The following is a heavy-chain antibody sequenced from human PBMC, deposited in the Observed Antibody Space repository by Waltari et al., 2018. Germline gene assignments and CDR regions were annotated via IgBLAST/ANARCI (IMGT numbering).Heavy chain of an antibody. Sequence: QVQLQQWGAGLFKPSEPLSLTCAVCGGSFSVYYWSGIRLPPGRGLEWTGEINHSGSTNYNPSLNSRVTISVDTSKNQFSLKLSSVTAADTAVYYCARERGGYCSSTSCYRWFDPWGQGTLVTVSS. CDR3: ARERGGYCSSTSCYRWFDP. CDR2: INHSGST. D-gene: IGHD2-2*01. V-gene: IGHV4-34*01. J-gene: IGHJ5*02. CDR1: GGSFSVYY.